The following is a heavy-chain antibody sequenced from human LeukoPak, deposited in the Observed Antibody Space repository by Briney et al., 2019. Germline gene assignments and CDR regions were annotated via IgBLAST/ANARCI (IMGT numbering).Heavy chain of an antibody. CDR3: ARGQAVAGV. CDR2: IYYSGYT. D-gene: IGHD6-19*01. V-gene: IGHV4-59*01. J-gene: IGHJ4*02. Sequence: SETLSLTCSVSGGSISSYCWSWIRQPPGKGLEWIGYIYYSGYTNYNPSLKSRVTMSVDTSKNQFSLQLSSVTAADTAVYYCARGQAVAGVWGQGTLVTVSS. CDR1: GGSISSYC.